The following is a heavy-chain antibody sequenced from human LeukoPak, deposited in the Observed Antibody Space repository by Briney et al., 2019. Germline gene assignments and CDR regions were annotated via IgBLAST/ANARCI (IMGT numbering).Heavy chain of an antibody. CDR2: IYTSGST. D-gene: IGHD3-10*01. CDR3: ARGSPYYGLSY. CDR1: GGSISSGSYY. J-gene: IGHJ4*02. Sequence: SQTLSLTSTVSGGSISSGSYYWSWIRQPAGKGLEWIGRIYTSGSTNYNPSLKSRVTISVDTSKNQFSLKLSSVTAADTAVYYCARGSPYYGLSYWGQGTLVTVSS. V-gene: IGHV4-61*02.